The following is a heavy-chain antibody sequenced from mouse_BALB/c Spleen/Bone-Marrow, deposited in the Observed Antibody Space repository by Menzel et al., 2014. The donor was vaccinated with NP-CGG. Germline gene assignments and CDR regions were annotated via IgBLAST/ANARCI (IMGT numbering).Heavy chain of an antibody. V-gene: IGHV7-3*02. CDR3: ARFPMDY. CDR2: IRNKAYGYTT. Sequence: EVKVVESGGGLVQPGGSLRLSCTTSGFTFTDYYMSWVRQPPGKALEWLAFIRNKAYGYTTEYSAFVRGRFTISRDNSQSILYLQMNTLRAEDSATYYCARFPMDYWGQGTSVTVSS. CDR1: GFTFTDYY. J-gene: IGHJ4*01.